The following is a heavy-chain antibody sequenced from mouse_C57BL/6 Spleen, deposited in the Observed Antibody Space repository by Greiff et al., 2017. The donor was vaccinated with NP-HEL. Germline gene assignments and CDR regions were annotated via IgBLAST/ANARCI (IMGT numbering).Heavy chain of an antibody. V-gene: IGHV1-55*01. Sequence: QVQLQQPGAELVKPGASVKMSCKASGYTFTSYWITWVKQRPGQGLEWIGDIYPGSGSTNYNEKFKSKATLPVDKSSSTAYMQLSSLTSEDSAVYYWARSPDYSNYPPWFAYWGQGTLVTVSA. CDR2: IYPGSGST. D-gene: IGHD2-5*01. CDR3: ARSPDYSNYPPWFAY. CDR1: GYTFTSYW. J-gene: IGHJ3*01.